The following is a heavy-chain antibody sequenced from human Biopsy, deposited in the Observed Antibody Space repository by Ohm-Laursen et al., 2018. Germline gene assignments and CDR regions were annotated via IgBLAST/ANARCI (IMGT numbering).Heavy chain of an antibody. V-gene: IGHV4-31*02. CDR3: ARATNSTGWPYYYFYGMDV. CDR1: GVSINGGRYY. Sequence: TLSLTCTVSGVSINGGRYYWNWIRHHPGKGLEWIGNIFYSANTYYNPSLKSRVTISVDTSKNQFSPRLNSVTAADTAVYYCARATNSTGWPYYYFYGMDVWGQGTTVTVSS. J-gene: IGHJ6*02. CDR2: IFYSANT. D-gene: IGHD2/OR15-2a*01.